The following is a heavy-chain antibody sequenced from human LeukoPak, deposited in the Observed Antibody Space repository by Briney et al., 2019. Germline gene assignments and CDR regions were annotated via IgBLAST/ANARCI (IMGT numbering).Heavy chain of an antibody. D-gene: IGHD1-1*01. CDR2: IKQDGSEK. V-gene: IGHV3-7*01. Sequence: GGSLRLSCAASGFTFSNAWMSWVRQAPGKGLEWVANIKQDGSEKYYVGSVKGRFTGSRDNAKNSLYLQMNSLRAEDTAVYYCVRGENWSFDYWGQGTLVIVSS. CDR3: VRGENWSFDY. J-gene: IGHJ4*02. CDR1: GFTFSNAW.